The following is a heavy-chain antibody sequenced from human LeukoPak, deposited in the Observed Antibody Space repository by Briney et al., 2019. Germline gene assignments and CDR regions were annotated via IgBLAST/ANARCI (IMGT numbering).Heavy chain of an antibody. CDR1: GDTVSSNSAA. V-gene: IGHV6-1*01. Sequence: SQTLSLTCAISGDTVSSNSAAWDWIRQPPWRGLEWLGRTYYRSKWYNDYAVSVKSRITINPDTSKNQFSLQLNSVTPEDTAVYYCARDSGYDSFTHFDYWGQGTLVIVSS. CDR3: ARDSGYDSFTHFDY. J-gene: IGHJ4*02. D-gene: IGHD5-12*01. CDR2: TYYRSKWYN.